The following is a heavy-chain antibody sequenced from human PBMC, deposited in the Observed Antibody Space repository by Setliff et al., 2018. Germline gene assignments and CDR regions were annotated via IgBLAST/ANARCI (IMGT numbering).Heavy chain of an antibody. V-gene: IGHV1-18*01. CDR2: ISPYNGNT. Sequence: ASVKVSCKASGYRFTTYGINWVRQAPGQGLEWMGWISPYNGNTKYAQKFQGRVTMTADTSTSTAYMELRSLRFDDTAVYYCARDVGYTYGLDFGGQGTLVTVSS. CDR1: GYRFTTYG. CDR3: ARDVGYTYGLDF. D-gene: IGHD5-18*01. J-gene: IGHJ4*02.